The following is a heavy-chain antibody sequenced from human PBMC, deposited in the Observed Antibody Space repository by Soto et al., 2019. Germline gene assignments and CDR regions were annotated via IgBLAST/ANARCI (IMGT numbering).Heavy chain of an antibody. Sequence: SETLSLTCTVSGGSISSGDYYWSWIRQPPGKGLEWIGYIYYSGSTYYNPSLKSRVTISVDTSKNQFSLKLSSVTAADTAVYYCARELRPYYDILTGYPSDYYYYGMDVWGQGTTVTVSS. D-gene: IGHD3-9*01. CDR2: IYYSGST. CDR3: ARELRPYYDILTGYPSDYYYYGMDV. CDR1: GGSISSGDYY. J-gene: IGHJ6*02. V-gene: IGHV4-30-4*01.